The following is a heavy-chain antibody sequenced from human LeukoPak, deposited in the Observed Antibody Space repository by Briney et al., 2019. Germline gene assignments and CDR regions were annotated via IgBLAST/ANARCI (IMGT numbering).Heavy chain of an antibody. V-gene: IGHV4-61*02. D-gene: IGHD5-24*01. CDR2: IYTSGST. CDR1: GGSISSGSYY. Sequence: SETLSPTCTVSGGSISSGSYYWSWIRQPAGKGLEWIGRIYTSGSTNYNPSLKSRVTISVDTSKNQFSLKLSSVTAADTAVYYCASSKRWLQLNHFDYWGQGTLVTVSS. J-gene: IGHJ4*02. CDR3: ASSKRWLQLNHFDY.